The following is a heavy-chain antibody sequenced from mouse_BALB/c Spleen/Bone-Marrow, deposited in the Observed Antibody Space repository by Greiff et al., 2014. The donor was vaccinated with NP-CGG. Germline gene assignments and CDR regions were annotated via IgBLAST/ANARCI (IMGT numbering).Heavy chain of an antibody. CDR3: TRDRGVQGYAMDY. J-gene: IGHJ4*01. CDR2: ISDGGSYI. CDR1: GFTFSDFY. V-gene: IGHV5-4*02. Sequence: EVMLVESGGGLVKPGGSLKLSCAASGFTFSDFYMYWVRQTPEKRLEWVATISDGGSYIYYPDSVKGRFTISRDDAKNNLYLQMSSLKSEDTAVYYCTRDRGVQGYAMDYWGQGTSVTVSS. D-gene: IGHD2-14*01.